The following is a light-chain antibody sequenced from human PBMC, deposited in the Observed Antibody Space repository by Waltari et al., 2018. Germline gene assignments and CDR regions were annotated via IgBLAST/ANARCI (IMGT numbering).Light chain of an antibody. CDR1: SSYVGCCSF. J-gene: IGLJ2*01. CDR3: CSYAGSHVL. CDR2: ELN. V-gene: IGLV2-11*01. Sequence: QSALTLPRSLSASPGQSVTISCTRSSSYVGCCSFVSWYQDRPDKAPKLMIYELNKRPSGVPDRFSCSKSGNTASLTISGLQAEDEADYYCCSYAGSHVLLGGGTKLTVL.